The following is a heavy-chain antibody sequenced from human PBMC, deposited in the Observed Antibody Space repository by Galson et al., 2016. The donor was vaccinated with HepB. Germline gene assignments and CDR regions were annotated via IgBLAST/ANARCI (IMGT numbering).Heavy chain of an antibody. J-gene: IGHJ3*02. CDR2: SSGTGATT. D-gene: IGHD5-24*01. CDR3: TRDGYNHIAFDI. Sequence: SSGTGATTYYADSVKGRFTISRDNLRNTLYLQLDSLRAEDTALYYCTRDGYNHIAFDIWGRGTMVTVSS. V-gene: IGHV3-23*01.